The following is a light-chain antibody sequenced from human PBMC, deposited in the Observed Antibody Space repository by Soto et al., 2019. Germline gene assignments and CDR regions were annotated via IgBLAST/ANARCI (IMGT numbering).Light chain of an antibody. CDR3: MIWPSNAWV. J-gene: IGLJ3*02. CDR2: YYSDSDK. V-gene: IGLV5-37*01. Sequence: QPVLTQPPSSSASPGESARLTCTLPSDINVGSYNIYGYQQKPGSPPRYLRYYYSDSDKGQGSGVPSRFSGSKDASANTGILLISGLQSEDEADYYCMIWPSNAWVFGGGTKVTVL. CDR1: SDINVGSYN.